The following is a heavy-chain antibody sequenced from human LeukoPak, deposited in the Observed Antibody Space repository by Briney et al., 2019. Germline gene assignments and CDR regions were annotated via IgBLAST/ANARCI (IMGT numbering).Heavy chain of an antibody. J-gene: IGHJ4*02. V-gene: IGHV4-30-4*07. CDR2: IYYSGST. CDR1: GGSISSGGYS. CDR3: ARGVRQQLYSDY. D-gene: IGHD6-13*01. Sequence: SETLSLTCAVSGGSISSGGYSWSWIRQPPGEGLEWIGYIYYSGSTYYNPSLKSRVTISVDTSKNQFSLKLSSVTAADTAVYYCARGVRQQLYSDYWGQGTLVTVSS.